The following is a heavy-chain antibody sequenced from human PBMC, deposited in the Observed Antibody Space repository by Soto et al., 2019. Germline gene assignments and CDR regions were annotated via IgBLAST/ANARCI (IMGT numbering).Heavy chain of an antibody. CDR2: ISAYNGNT. V-gene: IGHV1-18*04. D-gene: IGHD4-17*01. CDR1: GYTFTNYG. J-gene: IGHJ4*02. Sequence: ASVKVSCKASGYTFTNYGISCVRLAPGQGLEWMGWISAYNGNTNLAQKFQDRGIMTTDRSTSTAYMELRSLRSDDTAVYYCARAPDYALDYWGQGTLVTVSS. CDR3: ARAPDYALDY.